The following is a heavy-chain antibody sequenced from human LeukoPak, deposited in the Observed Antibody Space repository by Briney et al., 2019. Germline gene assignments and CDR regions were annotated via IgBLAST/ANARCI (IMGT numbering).Heavy chain of an antibody. CDR3: ARIEGNSGYGWSHFDY. Sequence: PSETLSLTCTVSGDSISHYYWSWIRQPPGKGLEWIGFIYYRGTTYYNPSLKSRVSISIDTSRNQFSLKLNSVTAADTAVYYCARIEGNSGYGWSHFDYWGQGRLVTVSS. V-gene: IGHV4-30-4*08. D-gene: IGHD3-10*01. CDR2: IYYRGTT. CDR1: GDSISHYY. J-gene: IGHJ4*02.